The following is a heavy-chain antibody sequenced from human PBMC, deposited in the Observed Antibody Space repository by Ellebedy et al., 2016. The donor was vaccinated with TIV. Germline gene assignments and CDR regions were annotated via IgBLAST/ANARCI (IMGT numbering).Heavy chain of an antibody. D-gene: IGHD4-17*01. Sequence: PGGSLRLSCAASGFTFSSYSMNWVRQAPGKGLEWVSSISSSSSYIYYADSVKGRFTISRDNAKNSLYLQMNSLRAEETAVYYCARKENDYGDYYYYGMDVWGQGTTVTVSS. CDR1: GFTFSSYS. J-gene: IGHJ6*02. CDR3: ARKENDYGDYYYYGMDV. V-gene: IGHV3-21*01. CDR2: ISSSSSYI.